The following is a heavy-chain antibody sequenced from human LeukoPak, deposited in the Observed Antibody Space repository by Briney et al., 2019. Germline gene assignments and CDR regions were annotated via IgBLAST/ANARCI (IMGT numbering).Heavy chain of an antibody. CDR1: GGSFSGYY. CDR3: ARDYYCFDY. J-gene: IGHJ4*02. D-gene: IGHD2/OR15-2a*01. CDR2: INHSGST. Sequence: SETLSLTCAVYGGSFSGYYWSWIRQPPGKGLEWIGEINHSGSTNYNPSLKSRVTISVDTSKNQFSLKLSSVTAADTAVYYCARDYYCFDYWGQGTLVTVSS. V-gene: IGHV4-34*01.